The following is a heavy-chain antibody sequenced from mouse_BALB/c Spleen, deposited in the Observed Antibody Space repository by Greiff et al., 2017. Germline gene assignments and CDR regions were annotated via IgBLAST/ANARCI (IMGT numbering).Heavy chain of an antibody. J-gene: IGHJ1*01. V-gene: IGHV1-9*01. D-gene: IGHD2-2*01. CDR2: ILPGSGST. CDR1: GYTFSSYW. Sequence: QVQLKQSGAELMKPGASVKISCKATGYTFSSYWIEWVKQRPGHGLEWIGEILPGSGSTNYNEKFKGKATFTADTSSNTAYMQLSSLTSEDSAVYYCARRGYARYFDVWGAGTTVTVSS. CDR3: ARRGYARYFDV.